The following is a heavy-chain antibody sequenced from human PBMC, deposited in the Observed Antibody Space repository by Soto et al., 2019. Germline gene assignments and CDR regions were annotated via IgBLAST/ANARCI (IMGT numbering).Heavy chain of an antibody. D-gene: IGHD1-1*01. CDR1: GGTFSSYT. V-gene: IGHV1-69*02. Sequence: QVQLVQSGAEVKKPGSSVKVSCKASGGTFSSYTISWVRQAPGQGREWMGRIIPILGIANYAQKFQGRVTITTDKSTSTAYMELSSLRSEDTAVYYCATENPLQSDYWGQGTLVTVSS. CDR2: IIPILGIA. CDR3: ATENPLQSDY. J-gene: IGHJ4*02.